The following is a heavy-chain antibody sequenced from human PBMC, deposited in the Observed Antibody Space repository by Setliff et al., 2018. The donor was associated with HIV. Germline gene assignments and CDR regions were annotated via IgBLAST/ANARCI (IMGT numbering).Heavy chain of an antibody. CDR3: ARLRQWLAFFDS. CDR2: IFSSGIT. CDR1: GDSISTYC. J-gene: IGHJ4*02. Sequence: SETLSLTCTVSGDSISTYCWNWIRQPPGRGLEWIGFIFSSGITNYNPSLKSRVTISVDTSQNQFSLKLTSVTAADTAVYYCARLRQWLAFFDSWGQGTLVTVSS. V-gene: IGHV4-4*08. D-gene: IGHD6-19*01.